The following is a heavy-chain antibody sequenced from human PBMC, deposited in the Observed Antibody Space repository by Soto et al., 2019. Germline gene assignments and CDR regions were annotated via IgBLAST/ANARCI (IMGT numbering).Heavy chain of an antibody. Sequence: PSETLSLTCTVSGGSISSYYWSWIRQPPGKGLEWIGYIYYSGSTNYNPSLKSRVTISVDTSKNQFSLKLSSVTAADTAVYYCARGHPDFWSGSHWFDPWGQGTLVTVSS. CDR2: IYYSGST. J-gene: IGHJ5*02. CDR3: ARGHPDFWSGSHWFDP. V-gene: IGHV4-59*08. CDR1: GGSISSYY. D-gene: IGHD3-3*01.